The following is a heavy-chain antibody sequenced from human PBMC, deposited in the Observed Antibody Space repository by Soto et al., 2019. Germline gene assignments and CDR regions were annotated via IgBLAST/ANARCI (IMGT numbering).Heavy chain of an antibody. CDR1: GYSFTTYW. D-gene: IGHD6-13*01. J-gene: IGHJ6*02. V-gene: IGHV5-51*01. CDR3: ARHSSSSPTYYYYYYGMDV. Sequence: PGESLKISCKGSGYSFTTYWIGWVRQMPGKGLEWMGIIYPGDSDTRYSPSFQGQVTISVDKSISTAYLQWSSLKASDTAMYYCARHSSSSPTYYYYYYGMDVWGQGTTVTVSS. CDR2: IYPGDSDT.